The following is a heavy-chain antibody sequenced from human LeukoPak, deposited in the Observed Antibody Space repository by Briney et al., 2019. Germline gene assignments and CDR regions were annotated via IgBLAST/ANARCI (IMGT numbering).Heavy chain of an antibody. CDR2: IYYSGST. CDR3: AREVWGSKVARTDYFDY. Sequence: SETLSSTCLALVGSFSSSSWSWIRQPPGKGLGWFGFIYYSGSTNYNPSLKSRVTISVDTSKNQFSLKLSSVTAADTAVYYCAREVWGSKVARTDYFDYWGQGTLVTVSS. V-gene: IGHV4-59*01. J-gene: IGHJ4*02. D-gene: IGHD4-23*01. CDR1: VGSFSSSS.